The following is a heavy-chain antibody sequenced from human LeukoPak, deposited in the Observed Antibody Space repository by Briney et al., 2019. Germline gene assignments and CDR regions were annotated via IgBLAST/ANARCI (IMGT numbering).Heavy chain of an antibody. Sequence: ASVKVSCKASGYTFTGYYMHWVRQAPGQGLEWMGWINPNSGGTNYAQKFQGRVTMTRDTSISTAYMELSRLRSDDTAVYYCANNYGGYGPYYYYGMDVWGQGTTVTVSS. CDR1: GYTFTGYY. J-gene: IGHJ6*02. V-gene: IGHV1-2*02. CDR3: ANNYGGYGPYYYYGMDV. CDR2: INPNSGGT. D-gene: IGHD4-17*01.